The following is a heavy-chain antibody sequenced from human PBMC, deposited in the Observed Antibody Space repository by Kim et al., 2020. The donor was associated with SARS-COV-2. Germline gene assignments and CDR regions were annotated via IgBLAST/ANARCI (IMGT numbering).Heavy chain of an antibody. J-gene: IGHJ5*02. CDR2: IDPSDSYT. D-gene: IGHD3-22*01. Sequence: GESLKISCKGSGYSFTSYWISWVRQMPGKGLEWMGRIDPSDSYTNYSPSFQGHVTISADKSISTAYLQWSSLKASDTAMYYCARHTYYYDSSGYYLNWFDPWGQGTLVTVSS. CDR1: GYSFTSYW. CDR3: ARHTYYYDSSGYYLNWFDP. V-gene: IGHV5-10-1*01.